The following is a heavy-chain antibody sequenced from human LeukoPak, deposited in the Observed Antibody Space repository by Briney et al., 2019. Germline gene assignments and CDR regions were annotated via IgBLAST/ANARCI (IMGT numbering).Heavy chain of an antibody. CDR2: ISAYNGNT. CDR1: GYTFTSYG. Sequence: ASVKVSCKASGYTFTSYGISWVRQAPGQGLEWMGWISAYNGNTNYAQKLQGRVTMTTDTSTSTAYMGLRSLRSDGTAVYYCARDGTDYYDSSGYYSPDYWGQGTLVTVSS. J-gene: IGHJ4*02. CDR3: ARDGTDYYDSSGYYSPDY. V-gene: IGHV1-18*01. D-gene: IGHD3-22*01.